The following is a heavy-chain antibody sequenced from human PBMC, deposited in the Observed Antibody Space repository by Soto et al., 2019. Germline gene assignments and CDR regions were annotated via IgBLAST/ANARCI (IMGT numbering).Heavy chain of an antibody. V-gene: IGHV4-59*01. CDR2: IYYSGST. J-gene: IGHJ4*02. CDR3: ARVPPFGGKLAAPFYFDY. Sequence: SETLSLTCTVSGGSISSYYWSWIRQPPGKGLEWIGYIYYSGSTNYNPSLKSRVTISVDTSKNQFSLKLSSVTAADTAVYYCARVPPFGGKLAAPFYFDYWGQGTLVTVSS. D-gene: IGHD3-16*01. CDR1: GGSISSYY.